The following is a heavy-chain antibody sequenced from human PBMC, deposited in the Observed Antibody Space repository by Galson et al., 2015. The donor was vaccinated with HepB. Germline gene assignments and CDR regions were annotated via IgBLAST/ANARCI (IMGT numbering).Heavy chain of an antibody. V-gene: IGHV1-18*01. J-gene: IGHJ5*02. CDR3: ARTALMWFGALSVPHWVDP. Sequence: SVKVSCKASGYTFNTFGISWVRQVPGQGLEWLGWISVYNGNTNYAPKFEGRVTMATDTSTDTAYMDLANLRDDDTAIYYCARTALMWFGALSVPHWVDPWGQGTLVTVSS. CDR1: GYTFNTFG. D-gene: IGHD3-10*01. CDR2: ISVYNGNT.